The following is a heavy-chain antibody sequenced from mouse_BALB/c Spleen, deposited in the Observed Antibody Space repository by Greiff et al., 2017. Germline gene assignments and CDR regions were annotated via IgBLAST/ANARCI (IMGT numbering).Heavy chain of an antibody. V-gene: IGHV5-4*02. Sequence: EVMLVESGGGLVKPGGSLKLSCAASGFTFSDYYMYWVRQTPEKRLEWVATISDGGSYTYYPDSVKGRFTISRDNAKNNLYLQMSSLKSEDTAMYYCARPPSTMITSWFAYWGQGTLVTVSA. D-gene: IGHD2-4*01. J-gene: IGHJ3*01. CDR1: GFTFSDYY. CDR3: ARPPSTMITSWFAY. CDR2: ISDGGSYT.